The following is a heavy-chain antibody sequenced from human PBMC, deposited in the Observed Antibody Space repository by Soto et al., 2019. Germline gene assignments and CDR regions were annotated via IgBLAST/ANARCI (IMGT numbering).Heavy chain of an antibody. CDR1: GGTFSSYA. CDR3: SKEEGAYPHGSGSYGGMDV. V-gene: IGHV1-69*01. J-gene: IGHJ6*02. CDR2: IIPMFGTT. D-gene: IGHD3-10*01. Sequence: VQLVQSGAEAKKLGSSVKVSCQASGGTFSSYAITWVRQAPGQGLEWVGGIIPMFGTTNNAQKFQGRVTITADEFTSPAYMELSSPRFDDTAIYYCSKEEGAYPHGSGSYGGMDVCVQGTTVTVSS.